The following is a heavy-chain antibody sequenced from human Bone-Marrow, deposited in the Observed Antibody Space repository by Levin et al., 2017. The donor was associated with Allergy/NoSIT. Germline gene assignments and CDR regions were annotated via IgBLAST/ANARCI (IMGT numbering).Heavy chain of an antibody. D-gene: IGHD3-3*01. V-gene: IGHV3-53*01. J-gene: IGHJ2*01. CDR2: IYSGGST. CDR1: GFTVSSNY. CDR3: ARLNGITIFGVVQNWYFDL. Sequence: GGSLRLSCAASGFTVSSNYMSWVRQAPGKGLEWVSVIYSGGSTYYADSVKGRFTISRDNSKNTLYLQMNSLRAEDTAVYYCARLNGITIFGVVQNWYFDLWGRGTLVTVSS.